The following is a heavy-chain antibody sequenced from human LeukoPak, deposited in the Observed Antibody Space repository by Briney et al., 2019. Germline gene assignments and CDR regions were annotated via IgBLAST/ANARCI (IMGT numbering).Heavy chain of an antibody. J-gene: IGHJ3*02. Sequence: GGSLRLSCAASGFTVSSNYMNWVRQALEKGLEWVSLIYSGGSTFYADSVEGRFTISRDNSNNALYLQMNSLRAEDTAMYYCAREYYDNSGGEDAFDIWGPGTMVTVFS. V-gene: IGHV3-53*01. CDR1: GFTVSSNY. CDR3: AREYYDNSGGEDAFDI. D-gene: IGHD3-22*01. CDR2: IYSGGST.